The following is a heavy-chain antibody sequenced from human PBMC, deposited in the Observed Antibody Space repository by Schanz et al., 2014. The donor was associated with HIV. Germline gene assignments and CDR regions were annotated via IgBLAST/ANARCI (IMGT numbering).Heavy chain of an antibody. CDR2: INHSGST. J-gene: IGHJ3*02. V-gene: IGHV4-34*01. CDR3: ARPMFDWNDNAAFDI. CDR1: GGSFSGYF. D-gene: IGHD1-1*01. Sequence: QVQLQQWGAGLLKPSETLSLTCAVYGGSFSGYFWAWIRQPPGKGLEWIGEINHSGSTNYNPSLKSRVTISVDTSKNHFSLELTSVTAADTAVYYCARPMFDWNDNAAFDIWGQGTMVTVSS.